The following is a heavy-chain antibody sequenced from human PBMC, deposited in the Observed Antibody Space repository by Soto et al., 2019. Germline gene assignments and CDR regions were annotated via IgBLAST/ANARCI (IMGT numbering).Heavy chain of an antibody. J-gene: IGHJ5*02. V-gene: IGHV3-23*01. CDR1: TGYA. CDR2: ISPTGNT. D-gene: IGHD3-9*01. Sequence: GGSLRLSCTALTGYAMSWVRRGPGKGLEWISTISPTGNTHYADSVEGRFTISRGDSKNTFYLQMNNLRADDTGVYYCAKDPSTGHADLWGQGTLVTVSS. CDR3: AKDPSTGHADL.